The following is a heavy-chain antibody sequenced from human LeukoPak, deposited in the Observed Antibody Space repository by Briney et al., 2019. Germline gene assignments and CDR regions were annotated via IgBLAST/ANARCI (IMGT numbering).Heavy chain of an antibody. Sequence: PGGSLRLSCAVSGFTFSNAWMTWVRQAPGKGLEWVGRIKSKTDGGATDYAAPVKGRFTISRDDSKNTLYLQMNSLKSDDTAVYYCTIGDGWLPNWGQGTLVTVSS. V-gene: IGHV3-15*01. CDR1: GFTFSNAW. CDR3: TIGDGWLPN. J-gene: IGHJ4*02. D-gene: IGHD5-24*01. CDR2: IKSKTDGGAT.